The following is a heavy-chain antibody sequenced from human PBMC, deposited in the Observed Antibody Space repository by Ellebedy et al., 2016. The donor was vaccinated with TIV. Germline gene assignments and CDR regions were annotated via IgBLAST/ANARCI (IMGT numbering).Heavy chain of an antibody. D-gene: IGHD6-19*01. CDR1: GFPFISNA. J-gene: IGHJ4*02. Sequence: GESLKISCAASGFPFISNAMHWVRQLPGTGLEWVAVISYDGSNENYADSVKGRFTISRDNSKDTLYLQMNSLRVDDTAVYYCAKEQWLVWGQGTLVTVSS. V-gene: IGHV3-30-3*01. CDR2: ISYDGSNE. CDR3: AKEQWLV.